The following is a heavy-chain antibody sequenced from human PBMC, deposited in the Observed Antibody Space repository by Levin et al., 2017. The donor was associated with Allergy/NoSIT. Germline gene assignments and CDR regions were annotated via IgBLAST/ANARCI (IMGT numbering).Heavy chain of an antibody. CDR3: TKDSFRGYSLSSKFEVYGLDV. CDR2: ISWSSHSL. Sequence: GGSLRLSCEASGFIFEDYAMHWVRQVPGKGLEWVAGISWSSHSLGYADSVKGRFTISRDNAKNSLYLQMYSLRVEDTALYYCTKDSFRGYSLSSKFEVYGLDVWCHGTAVTV. CDR1: GFIFEDYA. J-gene: IGHJ6*02. V-gene: IGHV3-9*01. D-gene: IGHD5-18*01.